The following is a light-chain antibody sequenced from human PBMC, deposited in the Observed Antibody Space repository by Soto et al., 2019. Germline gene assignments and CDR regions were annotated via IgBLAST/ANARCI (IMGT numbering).Light chain of an antibody. J-gene: IGKJ2*01. CDR2: GAS. Sequence: EIVLTQSPGTLSLSPGERATLSCRASQSVSSSYLAWYQQKPGQAPRLLIYGASSRATGIPDRFSGSGSGTYLSLTISRLEPEDGAVYYCQQYGSSPPYTFGQGTKLEIK. CDR1: QSVSSSY. CDR3: QQYGSSPPYT. V-gene: IGKV3-20*01.